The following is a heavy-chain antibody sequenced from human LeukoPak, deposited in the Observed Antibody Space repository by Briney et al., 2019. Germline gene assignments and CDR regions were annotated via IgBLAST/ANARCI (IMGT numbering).Heavy chain of an antibody. Sequence: PSETLSLTCTVSGYSISSGYYWGWIRQPPGKGLEWIGSIYHSGSTYYNPSLKSRVTISVDTSKNQFSLKLSSVTAADTAVYYCARGLLWFGELPRAETFDIWGQGTMVTVSS. J-gene: IGHJ3*02. CDR3: ARGLLWFGELPRAETFDI. CDR1: GYSISSGYY. CDR2: IYHSGST. V-gene: IGHV4-38-2*02. D-gene: IGHD3-10*01.